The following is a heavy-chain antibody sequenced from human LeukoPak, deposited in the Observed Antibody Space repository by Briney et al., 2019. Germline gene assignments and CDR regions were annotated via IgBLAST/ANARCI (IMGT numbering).Heavy chain of an antibody. CDR3: ATGSGGNRDY. J-gene: IGHJ4*02. CDR2: ISSSSSYI. D-gene: IGHD3-10*01. V-gene: IGHV3-21*01. Sequence: NAGGSLRLSCAASGFPFSSYSMNWVRQAPGKGLEGVSSISSSSSYIYYADSVKGRFTISRDNAKNSLYLQMNSLRAEDTAVYYCATGSGGNRDYWGQGTLVTVSS. CDR1: GFPFSSYS.